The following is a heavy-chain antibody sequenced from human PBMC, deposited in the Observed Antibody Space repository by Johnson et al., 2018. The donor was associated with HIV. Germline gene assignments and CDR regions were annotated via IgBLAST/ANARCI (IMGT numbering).Heavy chain of an antibody. J-gene: IGHJ3*02. CDR2: INWNGGST. CDR3: ARAYTYGAFDI. D-gene: IGHD5-18*01. CDR1: GFTFDDYA. Sequence: VQLVESGGGLVQPGGSLRLSCAASGFTFDDYAMHWVRQAPGKGLEWVSGINWNGGSTGYADSVKGRFTISRDNSKNTLYLQMNSLRAEDTAVYYCARAYTYGAFDIWGQGTMVTVSS. V-gene: IGHV3-20*04.